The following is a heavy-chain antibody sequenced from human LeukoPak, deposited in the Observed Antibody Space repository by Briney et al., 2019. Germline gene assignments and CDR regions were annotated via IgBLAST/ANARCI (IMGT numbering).Heavy chain of an antibody. D-gene: IGHD3-3*01. V-gene: IGHV3-7*05. Sequence: GGSLRLSCAASGFTFSSFWMSWVRQAPGKGLEWVANIKQDGSDKYYVDSVKGRLTISRDNARNSLYLQMNSLRAEDTAVYYCASDFLGYWGQGTLVTVSS. J-gene: IGHJ4*02. CDR3: ASDFLGY. CDR1: GFTFSSFW. CDR2: IKQDGSDK.